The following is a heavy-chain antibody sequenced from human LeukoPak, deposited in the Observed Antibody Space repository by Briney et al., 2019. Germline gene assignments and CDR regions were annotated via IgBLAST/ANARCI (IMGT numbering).Heavy chain of an antibody. D-gene: IGHD2-15*01. CDR2: IHYDGARS. V-gene: IGHV3-30*02. CDR3: AKDQVVVAATGFDP. J-gene: IGHJ5*02. CDR1: GFTFSGYG. Sequence: GGSLRLSCAASGFTFSGYGMHWVRQAPGKGLEWVAFIHYDGARSYYADSVKGRFTISRDNSKNTLYLQMNSLRAEDTAVYYCAKDQVVVAATGFDPWGQGTLVTVSS.